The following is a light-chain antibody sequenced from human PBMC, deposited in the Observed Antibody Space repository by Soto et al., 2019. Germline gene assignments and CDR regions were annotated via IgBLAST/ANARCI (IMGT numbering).Light chain of an antibody. J-gene: IGLJ2*01. Sequence: QSVLTQPPSVSAAPGQNVTISCSGRNSNIGNNYVSWYQHLPGTPPKLLIYENNRRPSGIPAQFSGSKSDTSATLGITGLQPGDEAHYYCGTWDSGLSAVVFGGGTKVTVL. CDR1: NSNIGNNY. CDR2: ENN. CDR3: GTWDSGLSAVV. V-gene: IGLV1-51*02.